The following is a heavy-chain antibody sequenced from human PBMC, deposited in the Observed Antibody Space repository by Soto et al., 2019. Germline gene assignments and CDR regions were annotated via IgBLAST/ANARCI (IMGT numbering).Heavy chain of an antibody. Sequence: EVQLLESGGGLVQPGGSLRLSCAASGFTFSSYAMSWVRQAPGKGLEWVSAISGSGGSTYYADSVKGRFTISRDNSKNTLYLQMNSLRAEDTAVYYCAKEGGYWSSTSCYGRVYYWGQGTLVTVSS. J-gene: IGHJ4*02. CDR3: AKEGGYWSSTSCYGRVYY. CDR1: GFTFSSYA. CDR2: ISGSGGST. D-gene: IGHD2-2*03. V-gene: IGHV3-23*01.